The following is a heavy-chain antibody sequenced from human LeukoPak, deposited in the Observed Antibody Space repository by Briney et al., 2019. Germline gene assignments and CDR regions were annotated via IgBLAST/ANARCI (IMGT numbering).Heavy chain of an antibody. Sequence: SQTLSLTCTVSGGSISSGSYYWNWIRQPAGKGLEWIGRIYTSGSTNYHPSLKSRVTISVETSKNQFSLNLTSVTAADTALYYCARDVYGDYVPYTWFDPWGQGILVTASS. CDR2: IYTSGST. D-gene: IGHD4-17*01. J-gene: IGHJ5*02. CDR1: GGSISSGSYY. CDR3: ARDVYGDYVPYTWFDP. V-gene: IGHV4-61*02.